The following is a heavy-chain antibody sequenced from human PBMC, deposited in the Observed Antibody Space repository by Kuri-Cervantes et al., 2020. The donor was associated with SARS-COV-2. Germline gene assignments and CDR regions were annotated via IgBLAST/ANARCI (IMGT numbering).Heavy chain of an antibody. CDR3: ARERPLGIAAAGVDY. CDR1: GFTFSSYS. Sequence: GGSLRLSCAASGFTFSSYSMNWVRQAPGKGLEWVSSISSSSSYIYYADSVKGRFTISRDNAMNPLYLQMNSLRAEDTAVYYCARERPLGIAAAGVDYWGQGTLVTVSS. J-gene: IGHJ4*02. V-gene: IGHV3-21*01. CDR2: ISSSSSYI. D-gene: IGHD6-13*01.